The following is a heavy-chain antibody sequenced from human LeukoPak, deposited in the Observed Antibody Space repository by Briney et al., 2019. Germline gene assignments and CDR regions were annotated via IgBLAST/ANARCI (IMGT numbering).Heavy chain of an antibody. CDR1: GFTFSSYG. CDR2: IRYDGSNK. V-gene: IGHV3-30*02. Sequence: GGSLRLSCAASGFTFSSYGMHWVRQAPGKGLEWVAFIRYDGSNKYYTDSVKGRFTISRDNSKNTLYLQMNTLRADDTAVFYCARGIGVYGANKNYWGQGTLVAVSS. J-gene: IGHJ4*02. CDR3: ARGIGVYGANKNY. D-gene: IGHD4-23*01.